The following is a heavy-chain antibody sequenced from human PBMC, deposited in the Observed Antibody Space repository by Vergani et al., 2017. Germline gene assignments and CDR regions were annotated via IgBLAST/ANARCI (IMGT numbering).Heavy chain of an antibody. CDR2: IWYDGSNK. Sequence: QVQLVESGGGVVQPGRSLRLSCAASGFTFSSYGMHWVRQAPGKGLEWVAVIWYDGSNKYYADSVKGRFTIYRDNSKNTTYLQMNSLRAEDTAVYYCARDDYYDSSGYADAFDIWGQGTMVTVSS. CDR1: GFTFSSYG. D-gene: IGHD3-22*01. J-gene: IGHJ3*02. CDR3: ARDDYYDSSGYADAFDI. V-gene: IGHV3-33*01.